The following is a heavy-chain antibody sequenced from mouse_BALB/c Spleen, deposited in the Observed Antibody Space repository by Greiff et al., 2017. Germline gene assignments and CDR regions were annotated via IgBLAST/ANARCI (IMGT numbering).Heavy chain of an antibody. Sequence: EVKVVESGGGLVQPGGSLKLSCAASGFTFSSYTMYWVRQTPEKRLEWVAYISNGGGSTYYPDTVKGRFTISRDNAKNTLYLQMISLKSEDTAMYYCARHWDRYDEYAMDYWGQGTSVTVSS. CDR2: ISNGGGST. CDR3: ARHWDRYDEYAMDY. J-gene: IGHJ4*01. CDR1: GFTFSSYT. D-gene: IGHD2-14*01. V-gene: IGHV5-12-2*01.